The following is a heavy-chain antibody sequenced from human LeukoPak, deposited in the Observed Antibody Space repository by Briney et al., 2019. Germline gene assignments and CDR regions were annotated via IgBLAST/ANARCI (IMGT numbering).Heavy chain of an antibody. V-gene: IGHV4-30-4*08. Sequence: SETLSLTCTVSGGSISSGDYYWSRIRQPPGKGLEWIGYIYYSGSTYYNPSLKSRVTISVDTSKNQFSLKLSSVTAADTAVYYCASVLSSSDEQWGQGTLVTVSS. CDR2: IYYSGST. CDR3: ASVLSSSDEQ. J-gene: IGHJ4*02. CDR1: GGSISSGDYY. D-gene: IGHD6-6*01.